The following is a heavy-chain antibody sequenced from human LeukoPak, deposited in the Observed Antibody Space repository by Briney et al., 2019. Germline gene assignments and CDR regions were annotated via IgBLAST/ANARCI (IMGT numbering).Heavy chain of an antibody. CDR1: GFTFTNAW. D-gene: IGHD5-18*01. CDR3: ARDLGVYSYGYSRPGYKYGMDV. V-gene: IGHV3-15*01. CDR2: IKSKTDGETT. Sequence: GGSLRLSCVDSGFTFTNAWMSWVRQAPGKGLEWIGRIKSKTDGETTNYAEPVRGRFTISRDDSKSAVYLQMNSLRGGDTAVYYCARDLGVYSYGYSRPGYKYGMDVWGQGTTVTVSS. J-gene: IGHJ6*02.